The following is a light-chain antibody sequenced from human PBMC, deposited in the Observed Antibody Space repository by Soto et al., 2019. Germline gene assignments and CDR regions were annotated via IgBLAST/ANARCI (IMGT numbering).Light chain of an antibody. V-gene: IGKV3-15*01. J-gene: IGKJ4*01. Sequence: EIVMTQSPATLSVSPGERATLSCRASQSVSSNLAWYQQKPGQAPRLLIYGASTRATGIPARFSGSRSGTEFTLTISSLQSEDFAVYYCQQYNNWHLTFGGGTKVEIK. CDR2: GAS. CDR3: QQYNNWHLT. CDR1: QSVSSN.